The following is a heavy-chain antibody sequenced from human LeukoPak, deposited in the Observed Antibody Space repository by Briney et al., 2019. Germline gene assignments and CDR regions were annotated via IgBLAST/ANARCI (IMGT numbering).Heavy chain of an antibody. D-gene: IGHD6-19*01. J-gene: IGHJ4*02. CDR1: GGSISHYY. Sequence: PSETLSLTCTVSGGSISHYYWSWIRQPPGKGLEWIGYIYYNGDTYYNPSLRSRVTMSVDTSKNQFSLKLSSVTAADTAVYYCASSSGWYAHDYWGQGTLVTVSS. CDR2: IYYNGDT. V-gene: IGHV4-59*12. CDR3: ASSSGWYAHDY.